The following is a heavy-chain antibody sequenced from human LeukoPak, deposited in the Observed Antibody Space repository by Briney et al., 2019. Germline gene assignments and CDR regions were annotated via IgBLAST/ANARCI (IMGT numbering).Heavy chain of an antibody. CDR2: ISGSGTNT. Sequence: GGSLRLSCAASGFTFSSNAMTWVRQAPGKGLEWVSVISGSGTNTHYADSVKGRFTISRDNSKNTLYLQMSSLRAEDTAVYYCGRDGTAPGLYFDLWGQGTLVTVSS. V-gene: IGHV3-23*01. CDR1: GFTFSSNA. D-gene: IGHD6-13*01. J-gene: IGHJ4*01. CDR3: GRDGTAPGLYFDL.